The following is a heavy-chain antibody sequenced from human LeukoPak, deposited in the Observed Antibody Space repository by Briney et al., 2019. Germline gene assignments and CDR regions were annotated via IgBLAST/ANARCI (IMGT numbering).Heavy chain of an antibody. V-gene: IGHV4-39*07. CDR2: IYYSGST. Sequence: PSETLSLTCTVSGGSISSSSYYWGWIRQPPGKGLEWIGSIYYSGSTYYNPSLKSRVTISVDTSKNQFSLKLSSVTAADTAVYYCARERRVAAAGYNWFDPWGQGTLVTVSS. J-gene: IGHJ5*02. D-gene: IGHD6-13*01. CDR1: GGSISSSSYY. CDR3: ARERRVAAAGYNWFDP.